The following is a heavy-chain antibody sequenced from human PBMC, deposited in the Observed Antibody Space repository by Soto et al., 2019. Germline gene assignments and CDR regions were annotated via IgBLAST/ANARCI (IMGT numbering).Heavy chain of an antibody. Sequence: SETLSLTCAVSGYFITSGYHWGWIRQPPGKGLEWIGSIYHSGSTYYNPSLKSRITMSVDTSKNQFSLRLSSVTAADTAVYYCARLTAAAYCTGSSCNPNDLWGQGTLVTVYS. CDR3: ARLTAAAYCTGSSCNPNDL. D-gene: IGHD2-15*01. V-gene: IGHV4-38-2*01. CDR2: IYHSGST. J-gene: IGHJ1*01. CDR1: GYFITSGYH.